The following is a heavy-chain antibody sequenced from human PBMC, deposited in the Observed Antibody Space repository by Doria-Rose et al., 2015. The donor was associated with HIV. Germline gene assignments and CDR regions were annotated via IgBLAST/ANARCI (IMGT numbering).Heavy chain of an antibody. CDR1: GGSISSGGYY. J-gene: IGHJ5*02. V-gene: IGHV4-31*03. Sequence: QVQLQESGPGLVKPSQTLSLTCTVSGGSISSGGYYWSWIRRHPGKGLEWIGYIYYSGSTYYNPSLKSRVTISVDTSKTQFSLKLSSVTAADTAVYYCAREGWASDKGVWFDPWGQGTLVTVSS. D-gene: IGHD3-10*01. CDR3: AREGWASDKGVWFDP. CDR2: IYYSGST.